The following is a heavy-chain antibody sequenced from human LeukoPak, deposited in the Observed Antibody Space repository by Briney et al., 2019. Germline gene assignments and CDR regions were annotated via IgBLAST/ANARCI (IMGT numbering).Heavy chain of an antibody. V-gene: IGHV3-23*01. CDR1: GFTFSSYA. D-gene: IGHD1-1*01. CDR2: VSGSGDST. Sequence: PGGSLRLSCAASGFTFSSYAMSWVRQAPGKGLEWVSTVSGSGDSTYYADSVKGRFTLSRDNSKNTLSLQMNSLRAEDTAVYYCARYVDQTYYYYYMDVWGKGTTVTVSS. J-gene: IGHJ6*03. CDR3: ARYVDQTYYYYYMDV.